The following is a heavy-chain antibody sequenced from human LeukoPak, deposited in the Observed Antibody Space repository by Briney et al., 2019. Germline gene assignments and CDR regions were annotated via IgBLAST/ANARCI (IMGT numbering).Heavy chain of an antibody. CDR1: GGSISSSSYY. D-gene: IGHD3-22*01. V-gene: IGHV4-39*07. CDR3: ARDYYDSSGYYLRSVGMDV. J-gene: IGHJ6*02. CDR2: IYYSGST. Sequence: SETLSLTCTVSGGSISSSSYYWGWIRQPPGKGLEWIGSIYYSGSTYYNPSLKSRVTISVDTSKNQFSLKLSSVTTADTAVYYCARDYYDSSGYYLRSVGMDVWGQGTTVTVSS.